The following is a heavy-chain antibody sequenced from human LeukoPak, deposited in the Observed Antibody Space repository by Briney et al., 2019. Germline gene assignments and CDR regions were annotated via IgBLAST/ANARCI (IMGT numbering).Heavy chain of an antibody. CDR2: INHSGST. CDR1: GGSFSGYY. D-gene: IGHD3-22*01. Sequence: PSETLSLTCAVYGGSFSGYYWSWIRQPPGKGLEWIGEINHSGSTNYNPSLKSRVTISVDTSKNQFSLKLSSVTAADTAVYYCAGFGEGYYYDSSGYYYTDYWGQGTLVTVSS. CDR3: AGFGEGYYYDSSGYYYTDY. V-gene: IGHV4-34*01. J-gene: IGHJ4*02.